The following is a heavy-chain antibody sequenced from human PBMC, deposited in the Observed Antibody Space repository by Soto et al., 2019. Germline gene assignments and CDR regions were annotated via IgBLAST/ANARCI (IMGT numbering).Heavy chain of an antibody. D-gene: IGHD2-15*01. CDR3: AKDQGERYCSGGSCMHNWFDP. V-gene: IGHV3-23*01. Sequence: EVQLLESGGGLVQAGGSLRLSCAASGFTFSSYAMSWVRQAPGKGLEWVSGVSGSGDSTYFADSVKGRFTISRDNSMNTLYLQMNSLRAEDTAVYYCAKDQGERYCSGGSCMHNWFDPWGQGTLVTVSS. CDR2: VSGSGDST. CDR1: GFTFSSYA. J-gene: IGHJ5*02.